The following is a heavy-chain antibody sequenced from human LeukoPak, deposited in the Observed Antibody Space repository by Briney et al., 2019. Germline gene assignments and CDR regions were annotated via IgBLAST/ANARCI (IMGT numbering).Heavy chain of an antibody. CDR3: ARWGDSGSYYYYYGTDV. Sequence: SETLSLTCTVSGGSISSSSYYWGWIRQPPGKGLEWIGSIYYSGSTYYNPSLKSRVTISVDTSKNQFSLKLSSVTAADTAVYYCARWGDSGSYYYYYGTDVWGQGTTVTVSS. D-gene: IGHD1-26*01. J-gene: IGHJ6*02. CDR1: GGSISSSSYY. CDR2: IYYSGST. V-gene: IGHV4-39*01.